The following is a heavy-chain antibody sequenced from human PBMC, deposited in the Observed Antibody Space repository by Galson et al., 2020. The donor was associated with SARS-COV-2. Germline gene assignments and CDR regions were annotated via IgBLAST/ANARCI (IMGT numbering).Heavy chain of an antibody. D-gene: IGHD3-10*01. CDR2: IYSGGST. V-gene: IGHV3-66*02. J-gene: IGHJ6*02. CDR3: ARDSHYGSGSFYGMDV. Sequence: TGGSLRLSCAASGFTVSSNYMSWVRQAPGKGLEWVSVIYSGGSTYYADSVKGRFTISRDNSKNTLYLQMNSLRAEDTAVYYCARDSHYGSGSFYGMDVWGQGTTVTVSS. CDR1: GFTVSSNY.